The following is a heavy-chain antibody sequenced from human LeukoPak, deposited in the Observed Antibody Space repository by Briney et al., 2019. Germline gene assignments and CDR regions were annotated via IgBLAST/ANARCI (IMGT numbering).Heavy chain of an antibody. V-gene: IGHV3-30-3*01. J-gene: IGHJ4*02. CDR1: GFTVTGYS. D-gene: IGHD3-22*01. Sequence: PGRSLRLSCVVSGFTVTGYSMHWVRQAPGTGLEWVAVMSYDGTNKYYADSVKGRFTISRDNTKNSLYLQMNGLRAEDTAVYYCARTRSSGYLTLDYWGQGILVTVSS. CDR3: ARTRSSGYLTLDY. CDR2: MSYDGTNK.